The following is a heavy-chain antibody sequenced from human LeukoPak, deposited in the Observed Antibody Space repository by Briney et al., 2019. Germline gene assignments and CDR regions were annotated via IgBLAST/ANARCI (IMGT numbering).Heavy chain of an antibody. CDR2: IRYDGSNK. J-gene: IGHJ4*02. D-gene: IGHD2-2*01. CDR1: GFTFSSYG. Sequence: PGGSLRLSCAASGFTFSSYGMHWVRQAPGKGLERVAFIRYDGSNKYYADSVKGRFTISRDNSKNTLYLQMNSLRAEDTAVYYCAKARSVPAAMIVQDYWGQGTLVTVSS. V-gene: IGHV3-30*02. CDR3: AKARSVPAAMIVQDY.